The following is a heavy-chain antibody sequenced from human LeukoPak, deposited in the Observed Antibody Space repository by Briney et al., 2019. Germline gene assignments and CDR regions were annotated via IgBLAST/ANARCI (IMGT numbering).Heavy chain of an antibody. CDR1: GGTFSSYA. D-gene: IGHD6-13*01. J-gene: IGHJ4*02. V-gene: IGHV1-69*06. CDR2: IIPIFGTA. Sequence: ASVKVSCKASGGTFSSYAISWVRQAPGQGLEWMGGIIPIFGTANYAQKFQGRVTITADKSTSTAYMELSSLRSEDTAVYYCASGLAAYSSSWIFDYWGQGTLVTVSS. CDR3: ASGLAAYSSSWIFDY.